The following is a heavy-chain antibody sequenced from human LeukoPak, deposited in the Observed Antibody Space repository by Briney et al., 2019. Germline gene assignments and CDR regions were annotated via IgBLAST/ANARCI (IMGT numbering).Heavy chain of an antibody. V-gene: IGHV4-39*07. D-gene: IGHD1-26*01. CDR1: GGSISSSSYY. CDR2: IYYSGST. CDR3: ARGMGQWELLYYYYMDV. Sequence: SETLSLTCTVSGGSISSSSYYWGWIRQPPGKGLEWIGSIYYSGSTYYNPSLKSRVTISVDTSKNQFSLKLSSVTAADTAVYYCARGMGQWELLYYYYMDVWGKGTTVTVSS. J-gene: IGHJ6*03.